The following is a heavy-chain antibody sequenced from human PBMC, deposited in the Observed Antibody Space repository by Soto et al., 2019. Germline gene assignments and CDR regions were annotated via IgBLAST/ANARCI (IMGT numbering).Heavy chain of an antibody. CDR1: GDSFTKYY. V-gene: IGHV4-34*01. CDR2: INHSGRT. D-gene: IGHD1-26*01. J-gene: IGHJ4*01. Sequence: SETLSLTCVVCGDSFTKYYWSWIRQPPGKGLEWIAEINHSGRTNFNPSLQSRVTRSVDRSKNQFSLKLRSVTAADTGVYYCASWLVGAPFDSWGHGTLVTVSS. CDR3: ASWLVGAPFDS.